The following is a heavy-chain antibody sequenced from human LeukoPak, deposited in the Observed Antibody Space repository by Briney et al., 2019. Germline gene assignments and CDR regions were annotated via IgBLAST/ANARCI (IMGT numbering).Heavy chain of an antibody. Sequence: PGGSLRLSCAASGFTFSSYGMSWVRQAPGKGLEWVSIITYSGGTTYYADSVKGRFTISRDNSKNTLNLQMNNLRAEDTAVYYCAKEIDYYVGGTYRGTWFAPWAQGPLVTVS. D-gene: IGHD3-16*02. CDR3: AKEIDYYVGGTYRGTWFAP. V-gene: IGHV3-23*01. CDR2: ITYSGGTT. CDR1: GFTFSSYG. J-gene: IGHJ5*02.